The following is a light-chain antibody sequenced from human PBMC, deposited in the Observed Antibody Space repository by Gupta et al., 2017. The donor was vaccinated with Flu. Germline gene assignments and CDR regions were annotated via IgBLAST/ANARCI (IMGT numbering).Light chain of an antibody. V-gene: IGLV1-40*01. CDR2: GNS. Sequence: QSVLTQPPSVSAAPGQRVPISCTWSSSNIGAGYHVHWYQQLPGTAPKLLIYGNSNRPSGGPDRFSGSKSGTSASLAITGLQAEDEADYYCQSYDSSLSGVVFGGGTKLTVL. CDR1: SSNIGAGYH. CDR3: QSYDSSLSGVV. J-gene: IGLJ2*01.